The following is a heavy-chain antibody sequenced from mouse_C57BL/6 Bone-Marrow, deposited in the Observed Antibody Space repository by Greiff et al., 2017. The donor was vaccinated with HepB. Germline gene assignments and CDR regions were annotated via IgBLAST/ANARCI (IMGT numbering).Heavy chain of an antibody. CDR2: ISSVSSTI. CDR1: GFTFSDYG. D-gene: IGHD1-1*01. V-gene: IGHV5-17*01. Sequence: EVKLVESGGGLVKPGGSLKLSCAASGFTFSDYGMHWVRQAPEKGLEWVAYISSVSSTIYYADTVKGRFTISRDNAKNTLFLQMTSLRSEDTAMYYCARYYGTNWYFDVWGTGTTVTVSS. CDR3: ARYYGTNWYFDV. J-gene: IGHJ1*03.